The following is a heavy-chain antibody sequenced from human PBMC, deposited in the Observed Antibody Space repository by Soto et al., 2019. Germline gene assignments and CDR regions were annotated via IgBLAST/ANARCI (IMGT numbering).Heavy chain of an antibody. V-gene: IGHV6-1*01. CDR3: ARVPSGWYGMDV. CDR1: GDSVSSNSAA. Sequence: SQTLSLTCAISGDSVSSNSAAWNWLRQSPSRGLEWLGKTYFRSKWYNDYAVSVKSRIAINPDTSKNQFSLQLNSVTPEDTAVYFCARVPSGWYGMDVWGQGTTVTVS. J-gene: IGHJ6*02. D-gene: IGHD6-25*01. CDR2: TYFRSKWYN.